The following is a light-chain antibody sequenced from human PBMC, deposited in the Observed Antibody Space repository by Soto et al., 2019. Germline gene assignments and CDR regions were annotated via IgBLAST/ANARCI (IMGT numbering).Light chain of an antibody. Sequence: SYELTQPPSVSVSPGLTATITCSGDNLGDKYACWYQQKPGQSPVLVIYQDNKRPSGIPERFSGSTSGNTATLTISGTQAVDEADYYCQAWDTSTPVFGGGTQLTVL. V-gene: IGLV3-1*01. J-gene: IGLJ7*01. CDR2: QDN. CDR3: QAWDTSTPV. CDR1: NLGDKY.